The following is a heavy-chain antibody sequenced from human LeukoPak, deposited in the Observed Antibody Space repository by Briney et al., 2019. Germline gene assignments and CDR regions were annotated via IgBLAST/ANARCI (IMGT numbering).Heavy chain of an antibody. D-gene: IGHD3-10*01. CDR2: INSSGGST. V-gene: IGHV1-46*01. Sequence: ASVKVSCKASGYTFTSYYMHWVRQAPGQGLEWMGIINSSGGSTSYAQKFQGGVTMTRDTSTSTVYVELSSLRSEDTAVYYCARGRFGEFIDYWGQGTLVTVSS. CDR1: GYTFTSYY. CDR3: ARGRFGEFIDY. J-gene: IGHJ4*02.